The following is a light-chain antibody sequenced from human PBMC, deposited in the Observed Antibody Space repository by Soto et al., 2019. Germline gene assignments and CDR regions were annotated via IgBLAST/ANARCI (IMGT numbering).Light chain of an antibody. CDR2: DAS. CDR1: QSVGRY. Sequence: EIVLTQSPATLSLSPGEGATLSCRASQSVGRYLVWYQQKPGQAPRLLIYDASKRATGIPPRFSGSESGTDFTLTISSLEPEDFALYYCQQRSSWPRTFGRGTKVEIK. CDR3: QQRSSWPRT. V-gene: IGKV3-11*01. J-gene: IGKJ1*01.